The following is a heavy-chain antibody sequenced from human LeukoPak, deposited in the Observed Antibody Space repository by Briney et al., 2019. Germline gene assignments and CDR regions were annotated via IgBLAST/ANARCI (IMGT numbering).Heavy chain of an antibody. V-gene: IGHV3-23*01. Sequence: GGSLRLSCAASGFTFSSYAMSWVRQAPGKGLEWVSTISTSGGSTYYADSVKGRFTVSRDNSKSTLYLQMSSLRAEDTAVYYCAKARDIMVVVVYDYWGQGTLVTVSS. D-gene: IGHD3-22*01. CDR3: AKARDIMVVVVYDY. CDR1: GFTFSSYA. J-gene: IGHJ4*02. CDR2: ISTSGGST.